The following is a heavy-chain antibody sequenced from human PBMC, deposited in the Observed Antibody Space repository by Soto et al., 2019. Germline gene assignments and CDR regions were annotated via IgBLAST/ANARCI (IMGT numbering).Heavy chain of an antibody. V-gene: IGHV4-31*03. CDR2: IYYSGST. CDR1: GGSISSGGYY. J-gene: IGHJ5*02. D-gene: IGHD6-19*01. Sequence: SETLSLTCTVSGGSISSGGYYWSWIRQHPGKGLEWIGYIYYSGSTYYNPSLKSRVTISVDTSKNQFSLKLSSVTAADTAVYYCAREGRRKEAVAENWFDPWGQGTLVTVSS. CDR3: AREGRRKEAVAENWFDP.